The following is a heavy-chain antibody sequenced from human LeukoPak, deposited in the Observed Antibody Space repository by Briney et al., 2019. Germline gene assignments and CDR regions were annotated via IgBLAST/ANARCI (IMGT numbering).Heavy chain of an antibody. V-gene: IGHV4-39*01. CDR2: IYYSGST. J-gene: IGHJ6*03. Sequence: SETLSLTCTVSGDSMSSSHYCWGWIRQPPGKGLEWIGSIYYSGSTYYNPSLKSRVTMSVDTSKNQFSLKLSSVTAADTAVYYCARGHGLAYYYYMDVWGKGTTVTVSS. CDR1: GDSMSSSHYC. CDR3: ARGHGLAYYYYMDV. D-gene: IGHD3/OR15-3a*01.